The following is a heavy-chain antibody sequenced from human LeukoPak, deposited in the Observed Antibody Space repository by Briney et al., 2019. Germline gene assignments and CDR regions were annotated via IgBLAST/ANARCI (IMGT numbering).Heavy chain of an antibody. J-gene: IGHJ4*02. CDR2: IGKSGSPI. Sequence: GGSLRLSCAASGFIFSSYEMNWVRQAPGKGLEWVLYIGKSGSPIYYADSVKGRFTISRDNAKGSLYLQMGSLRAEDAATYYCARGQSYDDSGYWYSYWGQGTLVTVSS. V-gene: IGHV3-48*03. CDR3: ARGQSYDDSGYWYSY. CDR1: GFIFSSYE. D-gene: IGHD3-22*01.